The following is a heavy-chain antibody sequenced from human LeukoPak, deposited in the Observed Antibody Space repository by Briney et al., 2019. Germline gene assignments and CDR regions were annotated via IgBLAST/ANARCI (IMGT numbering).Heavy chain of an antibody. V-gene: IGHV3-30*02. D-gene: IGHD6-13*01. CDR1: GFTFSSHA. J-gene: IGHJ4*02. CDR3: AKENVIAAAGVVDY. CDR2: IRYGGSNK. Sequence: GGSLRLSCAASGFTFSSHAMSWVREAPGKGLEWVAFIRYGGSNKYYADSVKGRFTISRDNSKNTLYLQMNSLRAEDTAVYYCAKENVIAAAGVVDYWGQGTLVTVSS.